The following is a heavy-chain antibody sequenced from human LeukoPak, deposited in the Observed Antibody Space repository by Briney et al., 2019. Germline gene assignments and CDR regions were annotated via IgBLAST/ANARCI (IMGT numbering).Heavy chain of an antibody. CDR1: GFTFSSYG. J-gene: IGHJ4*02. CDR3: AKDIPIYYYDSSGFDY. Sequence: GGSLRLSCAASGFTFSSYGMHWVRQAPGKGLEWVALIRYDGSNKYYADSVKGRFTISRDNSKNTLYLQMNNLRAEDTAVYYCAKDIPIYYYDSSGFDYWGQGTLVTVSS. V-gene: IGHV3-30*02. D-gene: IGHD3-22*01. CDR2: IRYDGSNK.